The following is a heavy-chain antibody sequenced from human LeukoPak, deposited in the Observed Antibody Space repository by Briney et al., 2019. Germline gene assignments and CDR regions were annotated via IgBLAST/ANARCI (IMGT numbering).Heavy chain of an antibody. V-gene: IGHV3-48*01. D-gene: IGHD1-26*01. CDR3: ARDYEPLVGVHRWGDWFDP. CDR2: ISSSRTI. CDR1: GFTFSSYS. J-gene: IGHJ5*02. Sequence: PGGSLRLSCAASGFTFSSYSMNWVRQAPGKGLEWVSYISSSRTIYYADSVKGRFTISRDNAKNSLYLQMNSLRPEDTAVYYCARDYEPLVGVHRWGDWFDPWGQGTLVTVSS.